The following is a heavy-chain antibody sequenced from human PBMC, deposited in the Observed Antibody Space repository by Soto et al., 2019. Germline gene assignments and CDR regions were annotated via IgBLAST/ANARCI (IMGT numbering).Heavy chain of an antibody. V-gene: IGHV1-18*04. CDR2: VTPYKADT. CDR3: ATDGPSNSGNLYAFAS. D-gene: IGHD5-12*01. J-gene: IGHJ3*01. Sequence: GASVKVSCKASGYTLTNYGVTWVRQAPGQGLEWLGRVTPYKADTNSAQNLQGRVTMATDTSTNTAYLELRSLRSDDTAVYFCATDGPSNSGNLYAFASWGQGTMVTVSS. CDR1: GYTLTNYG.